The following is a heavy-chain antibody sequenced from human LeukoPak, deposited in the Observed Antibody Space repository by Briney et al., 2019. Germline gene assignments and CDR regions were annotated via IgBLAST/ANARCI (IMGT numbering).Heavy chain of an antibody. CDR1: GFSFSIYN. V-gene: IGHV3-23*01. CDR2: ISGSGGST. Sequence: GGSLRLSCVASGFSFSIYNMIWVRQAPGKGLEWVSAISGSGGSTYYADSVKGRFTISRDNSKNTLYLQMNSLRAEDTAVYYCAKLWGEIAAAGITVGDDYFDYWGQGTLVTVSS. CDR3: AKLWGEIAAAGITVGDDYFDY. J-gene: IGHJ4*02. D-gene: IGHD6-13*01.